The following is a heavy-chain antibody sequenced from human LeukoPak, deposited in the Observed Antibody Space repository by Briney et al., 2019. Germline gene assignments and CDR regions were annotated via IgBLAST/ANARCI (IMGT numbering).Heavy chain of an antibody. V-gene: IGHV3-23*01. D-gene: IGHD3-10*01. CDR1: GFTFSSHA. CDR2: ISGSGGST. Sequence: GGFLRLSCAASGFTFSSHAMSWVRQAPGKGLEWVSDISGSGGSTNYADSVKGRFTISRDNPKNTLYLQMNSLRAEDTAVYYCVKYGSGSSYFDNWGQGTLVTVSS. CDR3: VKYGSGSSYFDN. J-gene: IGHJ4*02.